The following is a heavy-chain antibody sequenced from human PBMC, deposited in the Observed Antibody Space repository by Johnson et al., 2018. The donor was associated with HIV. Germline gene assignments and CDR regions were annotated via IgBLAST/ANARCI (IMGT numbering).Heavy chain of an antibody. D-gene: IGHD3-22*01. V-gene: IGHV3-30*04. CDR3: ARGRWLRDAFDI. Sequence: QVQLVESGGGVVQPGGSLRLSCAASGFTFSSYAMHWVRQAPGKGLEWVAVISYDGSNKYYADSVKGRFTISRDNSKNTLYLQMNSLRTEYTAVYYCARGRWLRDAFDIWGQGTMVTVSS. CDR2: ISYDGSNK. CDR1: GFTFSSYA. J-gene: IGHJ3*02.